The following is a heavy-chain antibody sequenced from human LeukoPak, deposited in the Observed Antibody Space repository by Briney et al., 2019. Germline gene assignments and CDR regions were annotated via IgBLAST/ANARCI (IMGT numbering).Heavy chain of an antibody. J-gene: IGHJ6*02. CDR3: AREGGYCSSTSCYTKSITIFGVVFGMDV. CDR1: GDSVSSNSAA. V-gene: IGHV6-1*01. Sequence: SQTLSLTCAISGDSVSSNSAAWNWIRQSPSRGLEWLGRAYYRSKWYNHYAVSVKSRITINPDTSKNQFSLQLNSVTPEDTAVYYCAREGGYCSSTSCYTKSITIFGVVFGMDVWGQGTTVTVSS. D-gene: IGHD2-2*02. CDR2: AYYRSKWYN.